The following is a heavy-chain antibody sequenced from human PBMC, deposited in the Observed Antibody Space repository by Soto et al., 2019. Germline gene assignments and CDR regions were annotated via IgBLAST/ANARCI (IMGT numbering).Heavy chain of an antibody. CDR2: MNPNSCNT. V-gene: IGHV1-8*01. CDR1: GYTFTSYD. J-gene: IGHJ6*02. CDR3: ARVVTYDYDSSGPRYYYYYGMDV. D-gene: IGHD3-22*01. Sequence: QVQLVQSGAEVKKPGASVKVSCKASGYTFTSYDINWVRQATGQGLEWMGWMNPNSCNTGYAQKFQGRVTMTRSTSISTAYMELSSLRSEDTAVYYCARVVTYDYDSSGPRYYYYYGMDVWGQGTTVTVSS.